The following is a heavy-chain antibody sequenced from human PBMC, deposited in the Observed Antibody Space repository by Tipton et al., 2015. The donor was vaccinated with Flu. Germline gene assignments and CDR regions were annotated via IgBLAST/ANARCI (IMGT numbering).Heavy chain of an antibody. CDR2: INHSGST. Sequence: TLSLTCAVYGGSFSGYYWSWIRQPPGKGLELIGEINHSGSTNYNPSLKSRVTISVDTSKNQFSLKLSSVTAADTAVYYCATYYMDVWGKGTTVTVSS. CDR1: GGSFSGYY. J-gene: IGHJ6*03. CDR3: ATYYMDV. V-gene: IGHV4-34*01.